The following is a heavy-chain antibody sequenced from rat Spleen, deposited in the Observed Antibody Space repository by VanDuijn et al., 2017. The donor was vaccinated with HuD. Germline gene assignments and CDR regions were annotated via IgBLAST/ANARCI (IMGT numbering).Heavy chain of an antibody. J-gene: IGHJ2*01. D-gene: IGHD1-9*01. CDR3: ARRHYGYTDYFDY. CDR2: ITYDGSRT. Sequence: EVQLVESDGGLVQPGRSLKLSCAASGFTFSDYNMAWVRQAPKKGLEWVATITYDGSRTYYRDSVKGRVTISRDNAKSTLSLQMDSLRSEDTATYYCARRHYGYTDYFDYWGQGVMVTVSS. CDR1: GFTFSDYN. V-gene: IGHV5-7*01.